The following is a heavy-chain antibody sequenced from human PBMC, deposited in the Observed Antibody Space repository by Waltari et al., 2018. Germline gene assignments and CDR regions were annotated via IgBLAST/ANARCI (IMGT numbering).Heavy chain of an antibody. CDR2: IKTKTDGGTI. Sequence: EVQLVESGGGLVQPGGSLRLSCAASGFHFNSAWMPWVRQAPGKGLEWVGRIKTKTDGGTIDYAAPVKDRFTISRDDSKNTLYLEMNSLKIEDTAVYYCTAGSPFHYWGQGALVTVSS. CDR1: GFHFNSAW. V-gene: IGHV3-15*01. D-gene: IGHD6-19*01. CDR3: TAGSPFHY. J-gene: IGHJ4*02.